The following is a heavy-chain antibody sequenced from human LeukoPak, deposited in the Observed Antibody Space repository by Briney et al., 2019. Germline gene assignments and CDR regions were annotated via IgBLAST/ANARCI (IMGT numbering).Heavy chain of an antibody. CDR2: IGTAGDT. Sequence: PGGSLRLSCAASGFTFSSYDMHWVRQATGKGLEWVSAIGTAGDTYYPGSVKGRFTISRENAKNSLYLQMNSLRAGDTAVYYCARGSAAGSYYYYGMDVWGQGTTVTVSS. D-gene: IGHD6-13*01. V-gene: IGHV3-13*01. CDR1: GFTFSSYD. CDR3: ARGSAAGSYYYYGMDV. J-gene: IGHJ6*02.